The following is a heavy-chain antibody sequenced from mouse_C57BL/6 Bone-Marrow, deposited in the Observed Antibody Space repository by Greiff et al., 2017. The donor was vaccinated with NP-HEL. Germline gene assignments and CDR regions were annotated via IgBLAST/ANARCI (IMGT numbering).Heavy chain of an antibody. CDR3: ARKGHSAPFDY. D-gene: IGHD6-1*01. V-gene: IGHV2-9-1*01. Sequence: VQLVESGPGLVAPSQSLSITCTVSGFSLTSYAISWVRQPPGKGLEWLGVIWTGGGSNYYSALKSRLSICKDNSKSNVVLKMISIQTDDTARYYYARKGHSAPFDYWGQGTTLTVSS. J-gene: IGHJ2*01. CDR1: GFSLTSYA. CDR2: IWTGGGS.